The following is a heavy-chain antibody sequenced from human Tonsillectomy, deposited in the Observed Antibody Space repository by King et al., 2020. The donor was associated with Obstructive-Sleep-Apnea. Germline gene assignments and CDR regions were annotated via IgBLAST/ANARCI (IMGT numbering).Heavy chain of an antibody. Sequence: QLVQSGAEVKKPGESLKISCKGSGYSFTSYWIGWVRHMPGKGLEWMGIIHPDDSDTRSSPSFQGQDTISADNSISTAYLQWSSLKASDTAMYYCAGAYSDSTVFVHWGQGTLVTVSS. J-gene: IGHJ4*02. V-gene: IGHV5-51*01. CDR3: AGAYSDSTVFVH. D-gene: IGHD4-11*01. CDR2: IHPDDSDT. CDR1: GYSFTSYW.